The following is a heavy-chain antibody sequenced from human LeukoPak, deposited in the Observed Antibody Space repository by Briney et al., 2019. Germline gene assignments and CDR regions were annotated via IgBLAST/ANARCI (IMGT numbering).Heavy chain of an antibody. V-gene: IGHV1-46*01. D-gene: IGHD6-19*01. CDR2: IYPSGGST. CDR1: GDTFTTYY. CDR3: ARDGVAGVYYFDY. J-gene: IGHJ4*02. Sequence: ASVKVSCKASGDTFTTYYMHWVRQAPGQGLEWMGIIYPSGGSTSYAQKFQGRVIMTRDVSTSTVSMELSSLRSDDTAVYYCARDGVAGVYYFDYWGQGTQVTVSS.